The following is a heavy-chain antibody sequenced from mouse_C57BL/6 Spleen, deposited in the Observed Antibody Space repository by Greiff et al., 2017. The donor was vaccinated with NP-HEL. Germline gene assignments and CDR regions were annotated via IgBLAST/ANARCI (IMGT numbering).Heavy chain of an antibody. J-gene: IGHJ1*03. CDR3: ARSVFYGSSLLGYFDV. Sequence: DVMLVESGGGLVKPGGSLKLSCAASGFTFSDYGMHWVRQPPDKGLEWVAYIRSGSSTINYADTVKGRFTISRDNAKNNLFLQMTSLRSEDTAMYYCARSVFYGSSLLGYFDVWGTGTTVTVSS. V-gene: IGHV5-17*01. CDR2: IRSGSSTI. D-gene: IGHD1-1*01. CDR1: GFTFSDYG.